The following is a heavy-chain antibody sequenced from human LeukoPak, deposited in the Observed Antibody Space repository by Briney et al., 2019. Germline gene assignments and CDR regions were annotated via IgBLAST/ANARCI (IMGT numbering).Heavy chain of an antibody. D-gene: IGHD6-13*01. CDR3: ARGGTWSFDS. J-gene: IGHJ4*02. CDR1: AYTFSSYG. V-gene: IGHV1-18*01. CDR2: ITTYNGDT. Sequence: GASVTVSFKAFAYTFSSYGISWVRQAPGHGLEWMGRITTYNGDTKYAQNVQGRVTMTTDTSTSTVYMELRSLRFDDTAVYYCARGGTWSFDSWGQGTLVTVSS.